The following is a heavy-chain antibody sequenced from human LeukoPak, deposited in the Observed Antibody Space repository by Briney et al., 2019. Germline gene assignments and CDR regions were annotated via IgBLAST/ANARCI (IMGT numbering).Heavy chain of an antibody. J-gene: IGHJ4*02. CDR2: ISGSGGNT. Sequence: GGSLRLSCAASGFTFSNYAMSWVRQAPGKGLEWVSGISGSGGNTYSADSVKGRFTISRDNPKNTLDLQMNSLRVEDTAVYYCARAPSGSYYSGLGYWGQGTLVTVS. CDR3: ARAPSGSYYSGLGY. V-gene: IGHV3-23*01. CDR1: GFTFSNYA. D-gene: IGHD3-10*01.